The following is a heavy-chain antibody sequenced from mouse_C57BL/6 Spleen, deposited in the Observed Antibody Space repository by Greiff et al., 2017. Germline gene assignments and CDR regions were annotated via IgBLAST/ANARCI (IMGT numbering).Heavy chain of an antibody. CDR2: IDPSDSYT. CDR3: ASYGNYGSWFAY. D-gene: IGHD2-1*01. CDR1: GYTFTSYW. Sequence: QVQLQQPGAELVKPGASVKLSCKASGYTFTSYWMQWVKQRPGQGLEWIGEIDPSDSYTNYNQKFKGKATLTVDTSSSTAYMQRSSLTSEDSAVYYCASYGNYGSWFAYWGQGTLVTVSA. J-gene: IGHJ3*01. V-gene: IGHV1-50*01.